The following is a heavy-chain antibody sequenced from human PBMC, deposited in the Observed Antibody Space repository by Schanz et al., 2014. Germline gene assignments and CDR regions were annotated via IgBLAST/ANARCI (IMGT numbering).Heavy chain of an antibody. Sequence: QVQLLQSGGEVKKPGASATVSCKASGYTFNNHGISWVRQAPGQGLEWMGRIIPILGITNVAQTFQDRVTITADKSTSTAYMELSSLRSEDTAVYYCARGLGDERWLDLNEAFDIWGQGTIVTVSS. CDR2: IIPILGIT. CDR3: ARGLGDERWLDLNEAFDI. V-gene: IGHV1-69*04. J-gene: IGHJ3*02. D-gene: IGHD6-19*01. CDR1: GYTFNNHG.